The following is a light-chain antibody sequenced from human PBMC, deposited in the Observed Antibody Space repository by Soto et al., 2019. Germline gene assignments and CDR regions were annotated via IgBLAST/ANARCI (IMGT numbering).Light chain of an antibody. J-gene: IGLJ2*01. CDR1: SSDVGIFNY. V-gene: IGLV2-8*01. CDR3: CSYAGNNALI. CDR2: EVN. Sequence: QSALTQPPSASGSPGQSVTISCTGTSSDVGIFNYVSWYQQHPDQAPKLLIFEVNKRPSGVPDRFSASKSGNTASLTVSGLQAEDEADYYCCSYAGNNALIFGGGTKLTVL.